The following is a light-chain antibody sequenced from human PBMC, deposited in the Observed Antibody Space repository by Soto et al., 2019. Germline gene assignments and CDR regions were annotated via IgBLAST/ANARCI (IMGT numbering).Light chain of an antibody. CDR3: QSYDSSMSGWV. J-gene: IGLJ1*01. CDR2: GNS. CDR1: SSNIGAGYD. Sequence: QSVLTQPPSVSGAPGQRVTISCTGSSSNIGAGYDVPWYQQLPGTAPKLLIYGNSNRPSGVPDQFSGSKSGTSAPLAITGLQAEDEADYYCQSYDSSMSGWVFGTGTKVTVL. V-gene: IGLV1-40*01.